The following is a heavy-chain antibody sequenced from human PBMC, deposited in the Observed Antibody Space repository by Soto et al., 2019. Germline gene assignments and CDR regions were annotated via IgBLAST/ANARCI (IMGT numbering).Heavy chain of an antibody. CDR3: ARDLQADY. J-gene: IGHJ4*02. V-gene: IGHV1-3*01. CDR2: INAGNGNT. Sequence: QVQLVQSGAEVKKPGASVKVSCKASGYTFTSYAMHWVRQAPGQRLEWMGWINAGNGNTKYSEKIQGRVTITRDTAASTAYMELRRLRSEDTAVYYCARDLQADYWGQGTLVSVSS. CDR1: GYTFTSYA.